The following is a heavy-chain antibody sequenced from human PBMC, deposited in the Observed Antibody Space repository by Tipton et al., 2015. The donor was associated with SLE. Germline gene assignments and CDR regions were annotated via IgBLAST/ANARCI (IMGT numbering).Heavy chain of an antibody. CDR1: GYSISSGYY. J-gene: IGHJ5*02. D-gene: IGHD4-17*01. CDR3: ARDGARSDYVRWFDP. Sequence: TLSLTCAVSGYSISSGYYWGWIRQPPGKGLAWIGSIDHSGSTYSNPSLKSRVTISVDTSKNQFSLKLSSVTAADTAVYYCARDGARSDYVRWFDPWGQGTLVTVSS. CDR2: IDHSGST. V-gene: IGHV4-38-2*02.